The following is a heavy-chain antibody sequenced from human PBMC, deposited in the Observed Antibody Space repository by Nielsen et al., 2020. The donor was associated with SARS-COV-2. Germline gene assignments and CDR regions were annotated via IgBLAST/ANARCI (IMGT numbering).Heavy chain of an antibody. J-gene: IGHJ5*02. Sequence: GESLKNSCAASGFTFSSYEMNWVRQAPGKGLEWVSYISSSGSTIYYADSVKGRFTISRDNAKNSLYLQMNSLRAEDTAVYYCARDLSPARYYDSNWFDPWGQGTLVTVSS. CDR3: ARDLSPARYYDSNWFDP. CDR1: GFTFSSYE. CDR2: ISSSGSTI. D-gene: IGHD3-22*01. V-gene: IGHV3-48*03.